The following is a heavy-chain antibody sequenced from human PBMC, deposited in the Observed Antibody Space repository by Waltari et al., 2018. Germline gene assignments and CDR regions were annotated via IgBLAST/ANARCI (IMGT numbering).Heavy chain of an antibody. D-gene: IGHD6-6*01. CDR2: IRGSGGST. V-gene: IGHV3-23*01. CDR3: AKAQLAVRIAARPNY. Sequence: EVQLLESGGGLVQPGGTLRLSCAASGFTFSSYAMSWVRQAPGKGREWVSAIRGSGGSTYYANSVKGRFTISRDNSKNTLYLQMNSLRAEDTAVYYCAKAQLAVRIAARPNYWGQGTLVIVSS. J-gene: IGHJ4*02. CDR1: GFTFSSYA.